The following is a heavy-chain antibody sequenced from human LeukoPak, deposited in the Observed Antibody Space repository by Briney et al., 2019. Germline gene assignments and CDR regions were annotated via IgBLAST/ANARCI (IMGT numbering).Heavy chain of an antibody. J-gene: IGHJ4*02. V-gene: IGHV3-48*02. CDR3: ARDSDYDSSGSLDY. CDR1: GFTFSSYS. Sequence: GGSLRLSCAASGFTFSSYSMNWVRQAPGKGLEWVSYISSSSSTIYYADSVKGRFTISRDNAKNSLYLQMNSLRDEDTAVYYCARDSDYDSSGSLDYWGQGTLVTVSS. D-gene: IGHD3-22*01. CDR2: ISSSSSTI.